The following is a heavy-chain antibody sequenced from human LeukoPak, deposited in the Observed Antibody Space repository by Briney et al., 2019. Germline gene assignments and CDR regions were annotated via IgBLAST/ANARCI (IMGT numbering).Heavy chain of an antibody. V-gene: IGHV3-21*01. CDR3: ARRVVAGHYYFDY. D-gene: IGHD6-19*01. J-gene: IGHJ4*02. CDR2: ISSSSSYI. CDR1: GFSFRSYW. Sequence: PGGSLRLSCAATGFSFRSYWMNWVRQAPGKGLEWVSSISSSSSYIYYADSVKGRFTISRDNAKNSLYLQMNSLRAEDTAVYYCARRVVAGHYYFDYWGQGTLVTVSS.